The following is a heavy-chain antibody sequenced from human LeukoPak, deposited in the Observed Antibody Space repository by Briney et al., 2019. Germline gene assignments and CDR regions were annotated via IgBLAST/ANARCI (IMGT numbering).Heavy chain of an antibody. V-gene: IGHV3-7*03. CDR3: AGAPGHSSSFDY. J-gene: IGHJ4*02. D-gene: IGHD6-13*01. CDR2: INKDGSEK. Sequence: PGGSLRLSCAASGFTFSSYGMHWVRQAPGKGLEWVANINKDGSEKYYVDSVKGRFTISRDNAKNSLYLQMNSLKAEDTAVYYCAGAPGHSSSFDYWGQGTLVTVSS. CDR1: GFTFSSYG.